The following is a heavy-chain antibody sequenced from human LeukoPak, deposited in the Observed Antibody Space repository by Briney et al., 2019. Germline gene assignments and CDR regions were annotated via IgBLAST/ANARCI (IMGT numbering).Heavy chain of an antibody. CDR2: IYYSGST. CDR3: ARLTYYYGSGSYIDY. V-gene: IGHV4-39*01. J-gene: IGHJ4*02. Sequence: PSETLSLTCTVSGGSISSSSYYWGWIRQPPGKGLEWIGSIYYSGSTYYNPSLKSRVTISVDTSKNQFSLKLSSVTAADAAVYYCARLTYYYGSGSYIDYWGQGTLVTVSS. CDR1: GGSISSSSYY. D-gene: IGHD3-10*01.